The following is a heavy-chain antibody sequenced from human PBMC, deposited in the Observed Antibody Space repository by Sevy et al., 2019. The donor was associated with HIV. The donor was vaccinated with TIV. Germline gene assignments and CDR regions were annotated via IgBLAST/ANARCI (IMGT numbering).Heavy chain of an antibody. CDR3: ARSTYYYASGTFRESDF. D-gene: IGHD3-10*01. CDR1: GFTFTSYS. V-gene: IGHV3-21*01. Sequence: GGSLRLSCAASGFTFTSYSMTWFRQAPGRGVEWVSSISKHSNYIYYASSVEGRFTISRDNAQDSLYLQMTSLRAEDTGLYYCARSTYYYASGTFRESDFWGQGTLVTVSS. CDR2: ISKHSNYI. J-gene: IGHJ4*02.